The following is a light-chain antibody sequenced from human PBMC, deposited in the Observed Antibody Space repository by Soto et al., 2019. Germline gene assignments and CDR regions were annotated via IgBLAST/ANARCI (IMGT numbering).Light chain of an antibody. CDR3: CSYAGSHYV. CDR2: EGS. V-gene: IGLV2-23*01. J-gene: IGLJ1*01. Sequence: QSVLTQPASVSGPPGQSITISCTGTSSDVGSYNLVSWYQQLPGKAPKLMIYEGSKRPSGVSNRFSGSKSGNTASLTISGLQAEDEADYYCCSYAGSHYVFGTGTKVTVL. CDR1: SSDVGSYNL.